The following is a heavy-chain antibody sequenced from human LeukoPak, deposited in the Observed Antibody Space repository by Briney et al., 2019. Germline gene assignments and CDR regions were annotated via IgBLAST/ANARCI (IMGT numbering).Heavy chain of an antibody. Sequence: GGSLRLSCATSGFIFSNFGMHWVRQAPGKGLEWVAVLSSDGIKKYYADFVKGRFTISRDNSQSTLYLEMSSLRLEDTAVYYCAKSDRYYGSGDYYYYGMDVWGQGTTVTVSS. CDR1: GFIFSNFG. CDR2: LSSDGIKK. V-gene: IGHV3-30*18. D-gene: IGHD3-10*01. CDR3: AKSDRYYGSGDYYYYGMDV. J-gene: IGHJ6*02.